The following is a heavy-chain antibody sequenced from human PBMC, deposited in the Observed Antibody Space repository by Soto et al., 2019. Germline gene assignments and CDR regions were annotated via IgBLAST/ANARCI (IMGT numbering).Heavy chain of an antibody. Sequence: EVQLVESGGGLVQPGGSLRLSCAASGFTFSSYWMHWVRQAPGEGLVWVSRINSDGSSTSYADSVKGRFTISRDNAKNTLYLQMNSLRAEDTAVYYCAKGDIDCSSTSCYTEYYYYGMDVWGQGTTVTVSS. J-gene: IGHJ6*02. D-gene: IGHD2-2*02. V-gene: IGHV3-74*01. CDR2: INSDGSST. CDR3: AKGDIDCSSTSCYTEYYYYGMDV. CDR1: GFTFSSYW.